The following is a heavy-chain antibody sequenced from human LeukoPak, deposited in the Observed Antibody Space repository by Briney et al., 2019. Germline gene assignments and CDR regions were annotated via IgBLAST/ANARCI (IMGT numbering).Heavy chain of an antibody. CDR1: CYSFTSYW. CDR2: IYPGDSDT. J-gene: IGHJ4*02. D-gene: IGHD3-3*01. Sequence: AESLKISSKGSCYSFTSYWIGWVRQMPGKGLEWMGIIYPGDSDTRYSPSFHGQVTISADMAISAAYLQWSSLKASDTAMYYCASSSYDFWSGYSDYWGQRTLVTIS. V-gene: IGHV5-51*01. CDR3: ASSSYDFWSGYSDY.